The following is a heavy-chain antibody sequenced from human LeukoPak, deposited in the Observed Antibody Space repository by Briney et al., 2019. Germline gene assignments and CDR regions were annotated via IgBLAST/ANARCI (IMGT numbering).Heavy chain of an antibody. CDR1: GFTFSSYA. Sequence: GSLRLSCAASGFTFSSYAMTWVRQAPGKGLEWVSGISGSGGSTYYADSVKGRFTISRDTSKNTLYLQVNSLRAEDTAVYYCAKDHYYDSSGYVDYWGQGTLVTVSS. J-gene: IGHJ4*02. CDR3: AKDHYYDSSGYVDY. V-gene: IGHV3-23*01. CDR2: ISGSGGST. D-gene: IGHD3-22*01.